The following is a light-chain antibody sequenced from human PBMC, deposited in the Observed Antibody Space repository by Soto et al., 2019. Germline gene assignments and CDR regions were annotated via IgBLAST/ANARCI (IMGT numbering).Light chain of an antibody. Sequence: IQMTQSGSALSASVGDRVTITFRASQDISTWLVWYQQRPGKAPKLLIYAASTLQSGVTSRFGGSGSGTDFTLTISSLQPEDFATYYCQKADSFPPAFGQGTRLAIK. CDR1: QDISTW. CDR3: QKADSFPPA. CDR2: AAS. V-gene: IGKV1-12*01. J-gene: IGKJ5*01.